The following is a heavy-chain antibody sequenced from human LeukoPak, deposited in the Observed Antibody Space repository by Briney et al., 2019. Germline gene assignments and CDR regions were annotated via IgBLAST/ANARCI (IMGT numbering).Heavy chain of an antibody. D-gene: IGHD6-13*01. Sequence: PGRSLRLSCAASGFIFTNYWMSWVRQAPGKGLEWVANIKQDGSEKHYVDSMKGRFTISRDNAKNSVYLQMNSLRAEDTAVYFCARIGYSSSCFDYWGQGTLVTVSS. CDR2: IKQDGSEK. J-gene: IGHJ4*03. CDR1: GFIFTNYW. CDR3: ARIGYSSSCFDY. V-gene: IGHV3-7*01.